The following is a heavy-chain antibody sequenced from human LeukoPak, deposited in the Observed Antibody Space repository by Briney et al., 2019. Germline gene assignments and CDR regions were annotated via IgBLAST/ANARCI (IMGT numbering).Heavy chain of an antibody. Sequence: GGSLRLSCVASGFIFSNYDMNWVRQAPGEGLEWVSGVSGIGGGTYYAYSVKGRFTISRDNSKNTVYLQLNSLRAEDTAVYYCARMLPMRFSNAFDIWGQGTLVTVSS. CDR3: ARMLPMRFSNAFDI. CDR2: VSGIGGGT. D-gene: IGHD2-15*01. J-gene: IGHJ3*02. V-gene: IGHV3-23*01. CDR1: GFIFSNYD.